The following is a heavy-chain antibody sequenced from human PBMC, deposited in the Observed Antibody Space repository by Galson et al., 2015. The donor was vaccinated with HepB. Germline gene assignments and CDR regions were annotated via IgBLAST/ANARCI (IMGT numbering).Heavy chain of an antibody. J-gene: IGHJ4*02. CDR2: ISYDGVNK. D-gene: IGHD2-2*01. CDR3: AREDTVVVPAVADYFDW. CDR1: GFTFSSYV. Sequence: SLRLSCAASGFTFSSYVMNWVRQAPGNGLEWVARISYDGVNKDYAASVKGRFSISRDNSKNTVDLEMKSLTAEDTAVYYCAREDTVVVPAVADYFDWWGQGTLVTVSS. V-gene: IGHV3-30*04.